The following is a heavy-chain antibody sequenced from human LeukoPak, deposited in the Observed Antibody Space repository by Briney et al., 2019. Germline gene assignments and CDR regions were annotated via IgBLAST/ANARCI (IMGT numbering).Heavy chain of an antibody. D-gene: IGHD1-1*01. Sequence: EASVKVSCKASGYTFTSYGISWVRQAPGQGLEWMGWISAYNGNTNYAQKLQGRVTMTTDTSTSPAYMELRSLRSDDTAVYYCARDPTTTEAHDYWGQGTLVTVSS. CDR2: ISAYNGNT. CDR1: GYTFTSYG. CDR3: ARDPTTTEAHDY. J-gene: IGHJ4*02. V-gene: IGHV1-18*01.